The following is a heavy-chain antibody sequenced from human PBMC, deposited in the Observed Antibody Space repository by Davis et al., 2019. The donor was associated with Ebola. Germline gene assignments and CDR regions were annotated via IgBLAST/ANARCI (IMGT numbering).Heavy chain of an antibody. D-gene: IGHD2-15*01. CDR3: AGLARGGSLHY. V-gene: IGHV4-59*08. CDR1: GFTFSNAW. J-gene: IGHJ4*02. CDR2: VYYIGST. Sequence: ESLKLSCAASGFTFSNAWMSWIRQPPGKGLEWIGYVYYIGSTNYNPSLKSRVTISLDTSKNQFSLRLTSVTAADTALYYCAGLARGGSLHYWGQGTLVTVSS.